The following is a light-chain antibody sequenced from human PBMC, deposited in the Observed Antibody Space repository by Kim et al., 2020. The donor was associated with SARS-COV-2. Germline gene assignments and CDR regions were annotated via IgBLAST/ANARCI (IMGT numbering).Light chain of an antibody. V-gene: IGLV7-46*01. Sequence: QAVVTQEPSLTVSPGGTVTLTCGYSTGAVTSGHYPYWFQQKPGQAPRTLIYDTSNKHSWTPARFSGSLLGGKAALTLSGAQPEDEAEYYCLLSYSGARVVFGGGTQLTVL. CDR3: LLSYSGARVV. CDR1: TGAVTSGHY. CDR2: DTS. J-gene: IGLJ2*01.